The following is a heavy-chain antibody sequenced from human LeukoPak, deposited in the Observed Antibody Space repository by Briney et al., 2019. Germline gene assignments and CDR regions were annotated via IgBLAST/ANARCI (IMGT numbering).Heavy chain of an antibody. J-gene: IGHJ3*02. D-gene: IGHD5-12*01. CDR2: IHYSRTT. Sequence: PSETLSLTCSVSGGSVRSYSWSWIRQPPGKGLEWIGYIHYSRTTNYKPSLKSRVTISVETTKNQFSLKPTSVTAADTAVYYCARHGGESLVATILHAFDIWGQGTMVTVSS. V-gene: IGHV4-59*08. CDR1: GGSVRSYS. CDR3: ARHGGESLVATILHAFDI.